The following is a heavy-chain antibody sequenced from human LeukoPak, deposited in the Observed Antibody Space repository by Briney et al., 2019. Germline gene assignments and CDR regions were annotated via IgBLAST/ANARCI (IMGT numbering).Heavy chain of an antibody. CDR1: GFTVSSNY. J-gene: IGHJ3*02. CDR3: ARASITMVRGVIVKSGAFDI. Sequence: GGSLRLSCAASGFTVSSNYMSWVRQAPGKGLEWVSGINWNGGSTGYADSVKGRFTISRDNAKNSLYLQMNSLRAEDTALYHCARASITMVRGVIVKSGAFDIWGQGTMVTVSS. CDR2: INWNGGST. D-gene: IGHD3-10*01. V-gene: IGHV3-20*01.